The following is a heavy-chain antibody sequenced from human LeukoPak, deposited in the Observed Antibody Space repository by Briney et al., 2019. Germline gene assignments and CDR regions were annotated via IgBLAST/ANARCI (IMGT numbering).Heavy chain of an antibody. CDR3: ARVGYYDSSGYYGVLYYYYYMDV. D-gene: IGHD3-22*01. J-gene: IGHJ6*03. CDR1: GGSISSGGYY. V-gene: IGHV4-31*03. Sequence: SETLSLTCTVSGGSISSGGYYWSWIRQHPGKGLEWIGYIYYSGSTYYNPSLKSRVTISVDTSKNQFSLKLSSVTAADTAVYYCARVGYYDSSGYYGVLYYYYYMDVWGKGTTVTVSS. CDR2: IYYSGST.